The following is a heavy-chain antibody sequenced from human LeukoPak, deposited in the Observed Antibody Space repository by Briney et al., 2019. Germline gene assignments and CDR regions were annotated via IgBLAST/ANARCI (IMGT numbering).Heavy chain of an antibody. D-gene: IGHD6-19*01. CDR1: GYTFTSYD. Sequence: ASVKVSCKASGYTFTSYDINWVRQATGQGLEWMGWMNPNSGNTGYAQKFQGRVTMTRNTSISTAYMELSSLRSEDTPVYYCARGSISSGWYFHYWGQGTLVTVSS. V-gene: IGHV1-8*01. J-gene: IGHJ4*02. CDR3: ARGSISSGWYFHY. CDR2: MNPNSGNT.